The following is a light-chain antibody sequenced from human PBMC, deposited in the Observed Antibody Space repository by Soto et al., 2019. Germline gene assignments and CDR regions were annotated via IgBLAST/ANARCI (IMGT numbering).Light chain of an antibody. J-gene: IGKJ1*01. CDR3: HYRSCWPWA. CDR2: DAS. CDR1: QSVSNY. V-gene: IGKV3-11*01. Sequence: EIVLTQSPATLSLSPGERATLSCRASQSVSNYLAWYQQKPGQAPRLLISDASNRATGIPARFSGGGSGTDFTLTSSILDPEDFAVYYFHYRSCWPWAFGQGTKVEIK.